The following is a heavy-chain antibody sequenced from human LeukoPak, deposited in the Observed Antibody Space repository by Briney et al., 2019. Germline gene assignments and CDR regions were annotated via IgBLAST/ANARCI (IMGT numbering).Heavy chain of an antibody. Sequence: GGSLRLSCAASGFTFSSYAMSWVRQAPGKGLEWVSAISGSGGSTYYADSVKGRFTISRDNSKNTLYLQMNSLRAEDTAVYYCAKYYQTYYYDSSGYFRAFDIWGQGTMVTVSS. CDR2: ISGSGGST. CDR1: GFTFSSYA. V-gene: IGHV3-23*01. J-gene: IGHJ3*02. D-gene: IGHD3-22*01. CDR3: AKYYQTYYYDSSGYFRAFDI.